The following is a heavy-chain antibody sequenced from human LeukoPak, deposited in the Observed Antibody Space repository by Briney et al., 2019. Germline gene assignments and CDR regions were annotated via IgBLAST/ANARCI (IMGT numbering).Heavy chain of an antibody. V-gene: IGHV3-21*01. D-gene: IGHD5/OR15-5a*01. CDR3: ARGQISVFDLGIDY. CDR2: ISSSSSYI. Sequence: PGGSLRLSCAASGFTFSSYSMNWVRQAPGKGLEWVSSISSSSSYIYYADSVKGRFTISRDNAKNSLYLQMNSLRAEDTAVYYCARGQISVFDLGIDYWGQGTLVTVSS. J-gene: IGHJ4*02. CDR1: GFTFSSYS.